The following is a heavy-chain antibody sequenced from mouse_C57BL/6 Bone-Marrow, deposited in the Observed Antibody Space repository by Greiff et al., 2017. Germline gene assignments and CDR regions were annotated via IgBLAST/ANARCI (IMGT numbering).Heavy chain of an antibody. V-gene: IGHV1-5*01. D-gene: IGHD3-2*02. J-gene: IGHJ2*01. CDR3: TRGDSSGYPDY. Sequence: EVQLQQSGTVLARPGASVKMSCKTSGYTFTSYWMHWVKQRPGQGLEWIGAIYPGNSDTSYNQKFKGKAKLTAVTSASTAYMERSSLTNEDSAVYYCTRGDSSGYPDYWGQGTTLTVSS. CDR1: GYTFTSYW. CDR2: IYPGNSDT.